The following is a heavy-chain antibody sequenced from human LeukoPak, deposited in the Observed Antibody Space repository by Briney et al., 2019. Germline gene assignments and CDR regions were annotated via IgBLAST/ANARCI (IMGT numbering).Heavy chain of an antibody. CDR3: ARDMYRQWLTQGGFFQH. J-gene: IGHJ1*01. V-gene: IGHV3-30*04. Sequence: PGGSLRLSCAASGFAFTSYAMHWVRQAPGKGLEWVAVISCDGSNKWDADSVKGRFTISRDNSKNTLYLQMNSLRADDTAVYYCARDMYRQWLTQGGFFQHWGQGTLVTVSS. D-gene: IGHD6-19*01. CDR1: GFAFTSYA. CDR2: ISCDGSNK.